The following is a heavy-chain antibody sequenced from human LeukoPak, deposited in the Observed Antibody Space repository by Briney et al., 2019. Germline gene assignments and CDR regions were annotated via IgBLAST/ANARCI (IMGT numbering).Heavy chain of an antibody. D-gene: IGHD3-10*01. CDR2: INHSGST. J-gene: IGHJ4*02. CDR3: ARDPPYGSGSYPDY. V-gene: IGHV4-34*01. CDR1: GGSFSGYY. Sequence: SETLSLTCAVYGGSFSGYYWSWIRQPPGKGLEWIGEINHSGSTNYNPSLKSRVTISVDTSKNQFSLKLSSVTAADTAVYYCARDPPYGSGSYPDYWGQGTLVTVSS.